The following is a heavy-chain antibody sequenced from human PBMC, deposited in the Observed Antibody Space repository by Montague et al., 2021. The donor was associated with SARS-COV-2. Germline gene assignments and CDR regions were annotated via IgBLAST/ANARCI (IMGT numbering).Heavy chain of an antibody. V-gene: IGHV4-61*01. J-gene: IGHJ4*02. CDR3: VREKYYFDDSGSK. CDR2: VYHTRST. Sequence: SETLSLTCSVSGVSISSGSYYWSWVRQPPGKGLEWIGYVYHTRSTNYNPSLKSRVTLSIDTSKNQFSLNLTSVTAADTAVDYCVREKYYFDDSGSKWGQGTLVTV. CDR1: GVSISSGSYY. D-gene: IGHD3-22*01.